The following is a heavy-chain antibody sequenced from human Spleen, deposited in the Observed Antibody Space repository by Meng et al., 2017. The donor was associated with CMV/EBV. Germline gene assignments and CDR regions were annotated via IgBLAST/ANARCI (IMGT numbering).Heavy chain of an antibody. V-gene: IGHV1-69*04. J-gene: IGHJ4*02. Sequence: SVKVSCKASGYTFTSYGISWVRQAPGQGLEWMGRIIPILGIANYAQKFQGRVTITADKSTSTAYMELSSLRSEDTAVYYCARGSDIVVVPAADLDYWGQGTLVTVSS. D-gene: IGHD2-2*01. CDR3: ARGSDIVVVPAADLDY. CDR2: IIPILGIA. CDR1: GYTFTSYG.